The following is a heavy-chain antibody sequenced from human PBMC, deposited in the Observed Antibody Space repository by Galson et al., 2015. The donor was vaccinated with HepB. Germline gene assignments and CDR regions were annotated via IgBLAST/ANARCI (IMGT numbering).Heavy chain of an antibody. CDR2: IIPILGIA. V-gene: IGHV1-69*04. CDR3: AVYYYDSSGYYYGGRFDY. J-gene: IGHJ4*02. D-gene: IGHD3-22*01. CDR1: GGTFSSYA. Sequence: SVKVSCKASGGTFSSYAISWVRQAPGQGLEWMGRIIPILGIANYAQKFQGRVTITADKSTSTAYMELSSLRSEDTAVYYCAVYYYDSSGYYYGGRFDYWGQGTLVTVSS.